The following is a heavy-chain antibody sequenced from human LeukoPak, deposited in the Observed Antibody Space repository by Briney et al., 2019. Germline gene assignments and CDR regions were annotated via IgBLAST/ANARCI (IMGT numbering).Heavy chain of an antibody. D-gene: IGHD1-26*01. CDR1: GGSISSSSYY. V-gene: IGHV4-39*01. CDR3: ARLGWGIVGATPYFDD. Sequence: KASETLSLTCTVSGGSISSSSYYWGWIRQPPGKGLEWIGRIYYSGSTYYNPSLKSRVTISVDTSKNQFSLKLSSVTAADTAVYYCARLGWGIVGATPYFDDWGQGTLVTVSS. CDR2: IYYSGST. J-gene: IGHJ4*02.